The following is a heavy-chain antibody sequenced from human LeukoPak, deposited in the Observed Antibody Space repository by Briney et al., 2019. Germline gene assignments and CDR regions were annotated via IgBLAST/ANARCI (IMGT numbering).Heavy chain of an antibody. Sequence: ASVKVSRKASGYTFTSYYMHWVRQAPGQGLEWMGIINPSGGSTSYAQKFQGRVTMTRDTSTSTVYMELSSLRSEDTAVYYCARSGYSYGYIGYYYYYGMDVWGQGTTVTVSS. D-gene: IGHD5-18*01. CDR1: GYTFTSYY. J-gene: IGHJ6*02. CDR3: ARSGYSYGYIGYYYYYGMDV. V-gene: IGHV1-46*01. CDR2: INPSGGST.